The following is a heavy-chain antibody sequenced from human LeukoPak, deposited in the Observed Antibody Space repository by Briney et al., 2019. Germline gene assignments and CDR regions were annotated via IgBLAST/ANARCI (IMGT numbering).Heavy chain of an antibody. V-gene: IGHV1-58*02. CDR1: GFTFTSSA. D-gene: IGHD3-16*01. Sequence: SVKVSCKASGFTFTSSAMQWVRQARGQRLEWIGWIVVGSGNTNYAQKFQERVTITRDMSTSTTYMELSSLRSDDTAVYYCARMDQWGNRKPFDYWGQGTLVTVSS. CDR2: IVVGSGNT. J-gene: IGHJ4*02. CDR3: ARMDQWGNRKPFDY.